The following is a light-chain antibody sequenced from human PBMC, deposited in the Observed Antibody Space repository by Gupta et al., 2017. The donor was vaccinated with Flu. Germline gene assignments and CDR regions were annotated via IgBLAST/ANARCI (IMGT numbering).Light chain of an antibody. CDR1: SSDVGNYNY. Sequence: ITISCTGTSSDVGNYNYVSWYQQHPGKAPKLIIYEVSDRPSGISNRFSGSKSGNTASLTISGLQAEDEADYYCSSYTNIRPPVVFGGGTKLTVL. J-gene: IGLJ2*01. CDR2: EVS. V-gene: IGLV2-14*01. CDR3: SSYTNIRPPVV.